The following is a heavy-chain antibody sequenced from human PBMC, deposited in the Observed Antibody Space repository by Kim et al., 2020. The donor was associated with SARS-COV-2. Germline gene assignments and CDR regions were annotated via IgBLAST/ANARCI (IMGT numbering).Heavy chain of an antibody. D-gene: IGHD5-12*01. V-gene: IGHV3-15*01. CDR2: IKSKTDGGTT. CDR3: TTDQTQWLPTDY. J-gene: IGHJ4*02. Sequence: GGSLRLSCAASGFTFSNAWMSWVRQAPGKGLEWVGRIKSKTDGGTTDYAAPVKGRFTISRDDSKNTLYLQMNSLKTEDTAVYYCTTDQTQWLPTDYWGQGTLVTVSS. CDR1: GFTFSNAW.